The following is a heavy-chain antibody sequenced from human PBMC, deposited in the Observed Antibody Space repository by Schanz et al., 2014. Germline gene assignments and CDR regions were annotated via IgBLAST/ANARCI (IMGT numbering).Heavy chain of an antibody. D-gene: IGHD6-13*01. J-gene: IGHJ4*02. CDR2: LTGSGTTT. V-gene: IGHV3-23*01. CDR1: GFSFRKSA. Sequence: VQLLESGGGLVQPGGSLRLSCAASGFSFRKSAMSWVRQAPGKGLEWVSALTGSGTTTYYADSVKGRFTISRDNSKNTLDLLMNRMRAENTAIYYGAKELAAVSVFDYWGQGSLVTVSP. CDR3: AKELAAVSVFDY.